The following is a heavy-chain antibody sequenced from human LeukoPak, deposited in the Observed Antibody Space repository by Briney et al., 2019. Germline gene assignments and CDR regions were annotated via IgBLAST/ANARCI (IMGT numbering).Heavy chain of an antibody. D-gene: IGHD2-2*01. Sequence: PSETLSLTCTVSGGSISSYYWSWIRQPPGKGLEWIGYIYYSGSTNYNPSLKSRVTISVDTSKNQFSLKLSSVTAADTAVYYCARDLVGYCSSTSCQSYYYYYMDVWGKGTTVTVSS. CDR3: ARDLVGYCSSTSCQSYYYYYMDV. CDR2: IYYSGST. V-gene: IGHV4-59*12. J-gene: IGHJ6*03. CDR1: GGSISSYY.